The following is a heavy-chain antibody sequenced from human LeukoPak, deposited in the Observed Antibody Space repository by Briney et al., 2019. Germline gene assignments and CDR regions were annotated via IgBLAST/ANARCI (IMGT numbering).Heavy chain of an antibody. CDR1: GFTFSSYW. V-gene: IGHV3-7*04. D-gene: IGHD6-19*01. CDR3: ARASYSSGWYYFDY. Sequence: GGSLRLSCAASGFTFSSYWMSWVRQAPGKGLEWVANIKQDGSGKYYVDSVKGRFTISRDNAKNSLYLQMNSLRAEDTAVYYCARASYSSGWYYFDYWGQGTLVTVSS. CDR2: IKQDGSGK. J-gene: IGHJ4*02.